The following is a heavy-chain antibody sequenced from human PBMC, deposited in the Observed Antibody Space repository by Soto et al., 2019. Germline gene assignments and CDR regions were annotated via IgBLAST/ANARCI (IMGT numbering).Heavy chain of an antibody. Sequence: EVQLVESGGGLVQPGGSLRLSCAASGFTVSSNYMSWVRQAPGKGLEWVSVIYSGGSTYYADSVKGRFTISRDNSKNTLYLQMTSLRAEDTAVYYCARDSTGRVRGVLDGFDPWGQGTLVTVS. CDR1: GFTVSSNY. J-gene: IGHJ5*02. CDR3: ARDSTGRVRGVLDGFDP. CDR2: IYSGGST. V-gene: IGHV3-66*01. D-gene: IGHD3-10*01.